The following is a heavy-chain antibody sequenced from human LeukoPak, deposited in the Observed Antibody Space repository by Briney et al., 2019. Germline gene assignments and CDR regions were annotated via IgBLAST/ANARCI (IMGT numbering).Heavy chain of an antibody. J-gene: IGHJ6*03. V-gene: IGHV3-23*01. CDR1: GFTFNNYA. CDR2: MSDSGTNT. D-gene: IGHD3-10*01. CDR3: AKGGAVSSKSITMVRGTRRYYYYMDV. Sequence: PGGSLGLSCAASGFTFNNYAMTWVRQAPGKGLEWVSGMSDSGTNTYYADSVKGRFTISRDNSKNTLYLQMNSLRAEDTAVYYCAKGGAVSSKSITMVRGTRRYYYYMDVWGKGTTVTISS.